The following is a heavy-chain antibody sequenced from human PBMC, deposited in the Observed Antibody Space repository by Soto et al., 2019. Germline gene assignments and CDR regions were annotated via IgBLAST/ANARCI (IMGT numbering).Heavy chain of an antibody. CDR3: AKDRGFVVVPAALYFDY. Sequence: PGGSLRLSCAASGFTFSSYGMHWVRQAPGKGLEWVAVISYDGSNKYYADSVKGRFTISRDNSKNTLYLQVNSLRAEDTAVYYCAKDRGFVVVPAALYFDYWGQGTLVTVSS. D-gene: IGHD2-2*01. J-gene: IGHJ4*02. CDR2: ISYDGSNK. CDR1: GFTFSSYG. V-gene: IGHV3-30*18.